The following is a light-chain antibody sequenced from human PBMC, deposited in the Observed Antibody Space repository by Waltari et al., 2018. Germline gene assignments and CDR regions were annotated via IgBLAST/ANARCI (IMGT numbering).Light chain of an antibody. CDR3: CSIAGSVAYWV. Sequence: QSALTQPASVSGSPGQSITISCTGASSDVGSYTLFSWYQQPPGKVPKGMIYEDTKRPSGVSSRFSGSRSGNTASLTISGLQAEDEAHYYCCSIAGSVAYWVFGGGTRLTVL. CDR2: EDT. J-gene: IGLJ3*02. V-gene: IGLV2-23*01. CDR1: SSDVGSYTL.